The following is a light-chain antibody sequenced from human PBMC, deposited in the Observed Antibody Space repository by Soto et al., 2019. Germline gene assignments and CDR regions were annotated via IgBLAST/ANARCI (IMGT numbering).Light chain of an antibody. J-gene: IGLJ2*01. CDR3: SSYAGDTNLMI. CDR2: EVS. Sequence: QSALTQPPSASGSPGQSVTISCTGTSSDVGGYNYVSWYQQDPGKVPKLMISEVSKRPSGVPDRFSGSKSGYTASLTVSGLQAEDEADYSCSSYAGDTNLMIFGGGTNLTVL. V-gene: IGLV2-8*01. CDR1: SSDVGGYNY.